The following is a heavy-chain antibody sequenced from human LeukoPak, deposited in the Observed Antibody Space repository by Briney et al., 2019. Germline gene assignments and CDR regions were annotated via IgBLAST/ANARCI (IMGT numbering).Heavy chain of an antibody. J-gene: IGHJ4*02. CDR3: AGGRWLRSSFDY. V-gene: IGHV4-39*01. D-gene: IGHD5-12*01. CDR1: GGSISSSSYY. CDR2: IYYSGST. Sequence: SETLSLTCTVSGGSISSSSYYWGWIRQPPGKGLEWIGSIYYSGSTYYNPSLKSRVTISVDTSKNQFSLKLSSVTAADTAVCYCAGGRWLRSSFDYWGQGTLVTVSS.